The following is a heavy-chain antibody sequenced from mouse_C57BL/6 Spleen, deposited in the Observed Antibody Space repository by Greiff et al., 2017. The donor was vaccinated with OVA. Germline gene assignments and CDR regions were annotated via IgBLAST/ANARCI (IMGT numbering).Heavy chain of an antibody. V-gene: IGHV3-6*01. J-gene: IGHJ1*03. CDR1: GYSITSGYY. CDR2: ISYDGSN. Sequence: EVKLQESGPGLVKPSQSLSLTCSVTGYSITSGYYWTWIRQFPGNKLEWMGYISYDGSNNYNPSLKNRISITRDTSKNQFFLKLNSVTTEDTATYYCARDGSWYFDVWGTGTTVTVSS. CDR3: ARDGSWYFDV.